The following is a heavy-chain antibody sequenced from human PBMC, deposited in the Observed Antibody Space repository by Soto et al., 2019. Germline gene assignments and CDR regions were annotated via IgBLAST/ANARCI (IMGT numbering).Heavy chain of an antibody. CDR1: GFAFGRSW. V-gene: IGHV3-7*01. CDR3: VRDPAFGAVDY. D-gene: IGHD3-10*01. Sequence: EVQLVETGGDLVQPGESLRLSCAASGFAFGRSWMGWVRQAPEKGLEWVAIVNEEGSEKPYMDSVEGRFTLSRDNAKHSLYLQMNSLRVDDTSIYYCVRDPAFGAVDYWGQGTLVTVSS. CDR2: VNEEGSEK. J-gene: IGHJ4*02.